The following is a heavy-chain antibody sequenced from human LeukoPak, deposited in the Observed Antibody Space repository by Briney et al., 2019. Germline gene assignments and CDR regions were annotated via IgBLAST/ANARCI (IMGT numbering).Heavy chain of an antibody. V-gene: IGHV4-4*07. D-gene: IGHD6-13*01. J-gene: IGHJ6*03. CDR3: ARAGSSWGNYYYYYYMDV. CDR1: GGSISSYY. CDR2: IYTSGST. Sequence: PSETLSPTCTVSGGSISSYYWSWIRQPAGKGLEWIGRIYTSGSTNYNPSLKSRVTISVDTSKNQFSLKLSSVTAADTAVYYCARAGSSWGNYYYYYYMDVWGKGTTVTVSS.